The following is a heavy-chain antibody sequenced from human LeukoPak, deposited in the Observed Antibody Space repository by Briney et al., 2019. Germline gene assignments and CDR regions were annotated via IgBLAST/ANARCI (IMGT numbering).Heavy chain of an antibody. Sequence: ASVKVSCKASGYTFTSYAMHWVRQAPGQRLEWMGWINAGNGNTKYSQKFQGRVTITRDTSASTAYMELGSLRSEDTAVYYCARVGSGSYQGAFDIWGQGTMVTVSS. CDR2: INAGNGNT. V-gene: IGHV1-3*01. D-gene: IGHD1-26*01. CDR3: ARVGSGSYQGAFDI. CDR1: GYTFTSYA. J-gene: IGHJ3*02.